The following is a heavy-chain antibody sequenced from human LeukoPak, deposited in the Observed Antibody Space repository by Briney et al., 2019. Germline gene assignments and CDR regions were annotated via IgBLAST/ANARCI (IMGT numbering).Heavy chain of an antibody. Sequence: GASVKVSCKASGYTFTSYAMNWVRQAPEKGLEWMGGFDPEDGETIYAQKFQGRVTMTEDTSTDTAYMELSSLRSEDTAVYYCATASRWELPPGGYWGQGTLVTVSS. CDR2: FDPEDGET. CDR1: GYTFTSYA. CDR3: ATASRWELPPGGY. D-gene: IGHD2-15*01. J-gene: IGHJ4*02. V-gene: IGHV1-24*01.